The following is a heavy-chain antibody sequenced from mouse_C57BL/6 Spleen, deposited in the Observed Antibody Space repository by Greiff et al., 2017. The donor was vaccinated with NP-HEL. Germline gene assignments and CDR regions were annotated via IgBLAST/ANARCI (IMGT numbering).Heavy chain of an antibody. V-gene: IGHV1-74*01. Sequence: QVHVKQPGAELVKPGASVKVSCKASGYTFTSYWMHWVKQRPGQGLEWIGRIHPSDSDTNYNQKFKGKATLTVDKSSSTAYMQLSSLTSEDSAVYYCAIRGDDYGYFDYWGQGTTLTVSS. CDR2: IHPSDSDT. J-gene: IGHJ2*01. D-gene: IGHD2-4*01. CDR1: GYTFTSYW. CDR3: AIRGDDYGYFDY.